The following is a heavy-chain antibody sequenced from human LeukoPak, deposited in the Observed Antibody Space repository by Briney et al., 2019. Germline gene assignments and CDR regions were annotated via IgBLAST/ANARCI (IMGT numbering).Heavy chain of an antibody. D-gene: IGHD6-19*01. Sequence: GGSLRLSCAASGFTFTTYAMRWVRQAPGKGLEWVSGISDSGKSTYYADSVKGRFTIYRDNSKNTLYMQINSLRVEDTAVYYCATLESSGWYFDYWGQGTLLTVSS. V-gene: IGHV3-23*01. CDR1: GFTFTTYA. CDR2: ISDSGKST. J-gene: IGHJ4*02. CDR3: ATLESSGWYFDY.